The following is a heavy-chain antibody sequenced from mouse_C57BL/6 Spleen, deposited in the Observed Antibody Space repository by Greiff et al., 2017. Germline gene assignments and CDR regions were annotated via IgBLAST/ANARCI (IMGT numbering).Heavy chain of an antibody. Sequence: ESGPGLVKPSQSLSLTCSVTGYSITSGYYWNWIRQFPGNKLEWMGYISYDGSNNYNPSLKNRISITRYTSKNQFFLKLNSVTTEDTATYYCARFYDYDTPFAYWGQGTLVTVSA. V-gene: IGHV3-6*01. D-gene: IGHD2-4*01. CDR1: GYSITSGYY. CDR2: ISYDGSN. J-gene: IGHJ3*01. CDR3: ARFYDYDTPFAY.